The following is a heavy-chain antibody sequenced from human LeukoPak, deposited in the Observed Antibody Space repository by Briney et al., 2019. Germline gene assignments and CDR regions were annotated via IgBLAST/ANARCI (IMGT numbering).Heavy chain of an antibody. V-gene: IGHV3-7*01. CDR1: GFSFNCYW. CDR2: LDPAGTDT. D-gene: IGHD6-19*01. Sequence: GGALRLSCAGSGFSFNCYWRRWVRQPPGRGREGVANLDPAGTDTYHALPVQRPFTISRDNAKTLVYLQMNTLRAEDTAVYSCGRFGYVAGIDLWGQGTLVTVSS. CDR3: GRFGYVAGIDL. J-gene: IGHJ4*02.